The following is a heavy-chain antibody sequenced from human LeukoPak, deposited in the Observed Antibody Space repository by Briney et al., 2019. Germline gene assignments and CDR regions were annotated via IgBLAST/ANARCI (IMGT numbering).Heavy chain of an antibody. V-gene: IGHV4-59*01. D-gene: IGHD4-17*01. CDR2: IYYSGST. CDR1: GGSISTYY. Sequence: SETLSLTCTVSGGSISTYYWSWIRQPPGKGLEWIGYIYYSGSTNYNPSLKSRVTISVDTSKNQFSLKLSSVTAADTAVYYCARDTLNYGDYGALGYWGQGTLVTVSS. J-gene: IGHJ4*02. CDR3: ARDTLNYGDYGALGY.